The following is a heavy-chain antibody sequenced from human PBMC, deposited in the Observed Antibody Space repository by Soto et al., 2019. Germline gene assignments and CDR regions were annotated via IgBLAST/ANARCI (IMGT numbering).Heavy chain of an antibody. V-gene: IGHV1-18*01. CDR1: GYSFHNSG. J-gene: IGHJ5*01. CDR3: SKNVTAWVAS. Sequence: QVQLVQSGPELKKPGASVKVSCKTSGYSFHNSGIRWVRQAPGKGVEWMGWISVFNGYAHYAQKFQGRVVMTADTLTSTAYMELRGLWSEDTAMFYGSKNVTAWVASWCQGTPVTVSS. D-gene: IGHD2-21*02. CDR2: ISVFNGYA.